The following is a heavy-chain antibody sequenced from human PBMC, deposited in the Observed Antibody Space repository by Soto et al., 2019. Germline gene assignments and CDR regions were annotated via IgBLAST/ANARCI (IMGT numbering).Heavy chain of an antibody. V-gene: IGHV3-30-3*01. Sequence: PGGSLRLSCAASGFTFSSYAMHWVRQAPGKGLEWVAVISYDGSNKYYADSVKGRFTISRDNSKNTLYLQMNSLRAEDTAVYYCARSEETYNDVLTGMDLYYYYFGMDVWGQGTTVTVSS. CDR1: GFTFSSYA. J-gene: IGHJ6*02. D-gene: IGHD3-9*01. CDR2: ISYDGSNK. CDR3: ARSEETYNDVLTGMDLYYYYFGMDV.